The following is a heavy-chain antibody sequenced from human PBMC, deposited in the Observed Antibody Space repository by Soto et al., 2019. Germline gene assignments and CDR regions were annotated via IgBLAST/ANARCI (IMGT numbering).Heavy chain of an antibody. CDR1: GGSVSSGSYY. D-gene: IGHD1-26*01. CDR3: ARTMVGARAGYFDY. Sequence: PWETVSLTCTVSGGSVSSGSYYWSWIRQPPGKGLEWIGYIYYSGSTNYNPSLKSRVTISVDTSKNQFSLKLSSVTAADTAVYYCARTMVGARAGYFDYWGRGTLVTVSS. J-gene: IGHJ4*02. V-gene: IGHV4-61*01. CDR2: IYYSGST.